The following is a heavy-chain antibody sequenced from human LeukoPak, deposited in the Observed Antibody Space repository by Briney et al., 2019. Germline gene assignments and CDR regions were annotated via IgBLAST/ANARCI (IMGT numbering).Heavy chain of an antibody. CDR2: INPNSGGT. CDR3: ARSNVLRYFDWLLFFDY. D-gene: IGHD3-9*01. J-gene: IGHJ4*02. V-gene: IGHV1-2*02. CDR1: GYTFTGYY. Sequence: ASVKVSCKASGYTFTGYYMHWVRQAPGQGLEWMGWINPNSGGTNYAQKFQGRVTMTRDTSISTAYMELSRLRSDDTAVYYCARSNVLRYFDWLLFFDYWGQGTLVTVSS.